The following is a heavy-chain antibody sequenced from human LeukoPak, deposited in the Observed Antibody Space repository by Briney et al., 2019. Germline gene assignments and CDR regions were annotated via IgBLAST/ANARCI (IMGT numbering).Heavy chain of an antibody. Sequence: GGSLRLSCTASGFTFGDYAMSWVRQAPGKGLEWVSAISGSGGSTYYADSVKGRFTISRDNSKNTLYLQMNSLRAEDTAVYYCAKDLGQWLAPVNFDYWGQGTLVTVSS. J-gene: IGHJ4*02. CDR3: AKDLGQWLAPVNFDY. CDR1: GFTFGDYA. CDR2: ISGSGGST. D-gene: IGHD6-19*01. V-gene: IGHV3-23*01.